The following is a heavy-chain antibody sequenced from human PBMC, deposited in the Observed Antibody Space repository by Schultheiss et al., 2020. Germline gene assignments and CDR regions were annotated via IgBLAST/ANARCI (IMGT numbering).Heavy chain of an antibody. Sequence: SQTLSLTCTVSGGSISSYYWSWIRQPPGKGLEWIGYIYYSGSTNYNPSLKSRVTISVDTSKNQFSLKLSSVTAADTAVYYCAKDEQWLVQDYWGQGTLVTVSS. CDR1: GGSISSYY. V-gene: IGHV4-59*12. CDR2: IYYSGST. D-gene: IGHD6-19*01. J-gene: IGHJ4*02. CDR3: AKDEQWLVQDY.